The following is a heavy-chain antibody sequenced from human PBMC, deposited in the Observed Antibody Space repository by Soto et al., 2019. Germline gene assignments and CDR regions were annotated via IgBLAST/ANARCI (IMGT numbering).Heavy chain of an antibody. J-gene: IGHJ6*02. CDR3: ARGITIFGVVINSYYYGMDV. V-gene: IGHV4-39*01. D-gene: IGHD3-3*01. CDR2: IYYSGST. Sequence: SETLSLTCTVSGGSISSSSYYWGRIRQPPGKGLEWIGSIYYSGSTYYNPSLKSRVTISVETSKNQFSLKLSSVTAADTAVYYCARGITIFGVVINSYYYGMDVSGQGNTVS. CDR1: GGSISSSSYY.